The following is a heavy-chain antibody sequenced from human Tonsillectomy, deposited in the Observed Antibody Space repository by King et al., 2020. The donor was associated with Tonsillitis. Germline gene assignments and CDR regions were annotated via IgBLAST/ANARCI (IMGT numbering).Heavy chain of an antibody. V-gene: IGHV4-30-4*01. CDR2: IYYSGST. Sequence: VQLKESGPGLVKPSQTLSLTCNVSGGSISSGDYYWNWIRQPPGKGLEWIGYIYYSGSTSYNPSLKSRITISVDTSKNQFSLKLTSVTAADTAVYYCARDPEYYYDSSGYLLGVFDIWGQGKMVTVSS. D-gene: IGHD3-22*01. CDR3: ARDPEYYYDSSGYLLGVFDI. J-gene: IGHJ3*02. CDR1: GGSISSGDYY.